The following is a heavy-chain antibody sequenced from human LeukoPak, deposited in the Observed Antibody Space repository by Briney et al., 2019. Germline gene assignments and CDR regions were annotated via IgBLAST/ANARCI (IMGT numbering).Heavy chain of an antibody. V-gene: IGHV1-18*01. D-gene: IGHD2-2*01. CDR2: ISTYNGNT. CDR1: GYTFTSYG. Sequence: ASVKVSCKASGYTFTSYGISWVRQAPGQGLEWMGWISTYNGNTNYAQKLQGRVTMTTDTSTSTAYMELRSLRSDDTAVYYCARGYCSSTSCYSFDYWGQGTLVTVSS. CDR3: ARGYCSSTSCYSFDY. J-gene: IGHJ4*02.